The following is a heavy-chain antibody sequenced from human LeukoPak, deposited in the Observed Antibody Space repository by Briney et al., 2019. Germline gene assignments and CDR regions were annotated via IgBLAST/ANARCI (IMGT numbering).Heavy chain of an antibody. D-gene: IGHD2/OR15-2a*01. Sequence: TLSLTCTVAVGSISSGGPYWGWVRQHPGKGLEWVGYIYYSASTYYNPSLKSRVTISIDTSKNQFSLRLSSVTPADTAVYYCARDSTTEFDYWGQGTLVTVSS. CDR1: VGSISSGGPY. J-gene: IGHJ4*02. CDR2: IYYSAST. V-gene: IGHV4-31*03. CDR3: ARDSTTEFDY.